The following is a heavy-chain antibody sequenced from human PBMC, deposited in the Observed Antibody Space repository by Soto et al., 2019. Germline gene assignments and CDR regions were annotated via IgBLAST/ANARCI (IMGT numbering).Heavy chain of an antibody. D-gene: IGHD4-17*01. V-gene: IGHV4-61*01. J-gene: IGHJ4*02. CDR2: IYYSGST. CDR3: ARDSVYYGDYKLKYFDC. Sequence: SETLSLTCTVSGGSVSSGSYYWSWIRQPPGKGLEWIGYIYYSGSTNYNPSLKSRVTISVDTSKNQFSLKLSSVTAADTAVYYCARDSVYYGDYKLKYFDCWGQGTLVTVSS. CDR1: GGSVSSGSYY.